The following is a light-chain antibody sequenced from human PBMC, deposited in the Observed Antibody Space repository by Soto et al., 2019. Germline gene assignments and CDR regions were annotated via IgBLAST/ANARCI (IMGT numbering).Light chain of an antibody. Sequence: TQSPATLSASPGERATLSCRASQSVSSNLAWYQQKQGQAPRXLIYGASTRATGIPARFSGSGSGTELTLTISSLQPDDFETYDCQHYNSYSEAFGQGTKVDIK. CDR2: GAS. CDR1: QSVSSN. J-gene: IGKJ1*01. V-gene: IGKV3D-15*01. CDR3: QHYNSYSEA.